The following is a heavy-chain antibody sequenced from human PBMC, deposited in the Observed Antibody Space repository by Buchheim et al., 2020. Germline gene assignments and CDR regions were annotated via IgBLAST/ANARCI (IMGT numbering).Heavy chain of an antibody. CDR2: IKQDGSEK. CDR1: GFTFSPYW. J-gene: IGHJ4*02. V-gene: IGHV3-7*03. Sequence: EVQLVESGGGLVQPGGSLRLSCAASGFTFSPYWMSWVRQAPGKGLESVANIKQDGSEKYYVGSVKGRFTISRDNAKNSLYLQMNSLRAEDTAVYYCARERYYGSGSPFDYWGQGTL. D-gene: IGHD3-10*01. CDR3: ARERYYGSGSPFDY.